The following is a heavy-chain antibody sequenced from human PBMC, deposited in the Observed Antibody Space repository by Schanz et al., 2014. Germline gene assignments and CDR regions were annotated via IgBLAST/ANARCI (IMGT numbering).Heavy chain of an antibody. V-gene: IGHV3-23*04. Sequence: EVQLVESGGGWVQPGGSLRLSCAASGFTFGDYAMTWVRQAPGKGLEWVAAVSSRSDEIKYADSVRGRFTISRDNSRSTMYLQMNSLRAEDTAVYYCARAGYDADNWFDPWGQGTLVTVSS. CDR2: VSSRSDEI. J-gene: IGHJ5*02. CDR1: GFTFGDYA. CDR3: ARAGYDADNWFDP. D-gene: IGHD2-2*01.